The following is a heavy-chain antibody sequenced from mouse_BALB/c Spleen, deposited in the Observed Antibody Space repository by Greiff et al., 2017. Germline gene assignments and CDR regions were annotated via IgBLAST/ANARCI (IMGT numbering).Heavy chain of an antibody. D-gene: IGHD2-4*01. V-gene: IGHV1-5*01. CDR1: GYTFTSYW. J-gene: IGHJ1*01. Sequence: DVQLQESGTVLARPGASVKMSCKASGYTFTSYWMHWVKQRPGQGLEWIGAIYPGNSDTSYNQKFKGKAKLTAVTSTSTAYMELSSLTNEDSAVYYCTRDDYSYWYCDVWGAGTTVTVSS. CDR2: IYPGNSDT. CDR3: TRDDYSYWYCDV.